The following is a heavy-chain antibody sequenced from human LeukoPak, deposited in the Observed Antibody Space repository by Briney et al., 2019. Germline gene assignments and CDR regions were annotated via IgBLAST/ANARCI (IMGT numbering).Heavy chain of an antibody. D-gene: IGHD3-22*01. CDR3: ARVSSGYYLGY. Sequence: GGSLRLSCAASGFTFSNYWMSWVRQAPGKGLEWVANIKQEGSEKYHVDSVKGRLTISRDNAKNSLYLQMNSLRAEDTAVYFCARVSSGYYLGYWGQGTLVTVSS. J-gene: IGHJ4*02. V-gene: IGHV3-7*03. CDR2: IKQEGSEK. CDR1: GFTFSNYW.